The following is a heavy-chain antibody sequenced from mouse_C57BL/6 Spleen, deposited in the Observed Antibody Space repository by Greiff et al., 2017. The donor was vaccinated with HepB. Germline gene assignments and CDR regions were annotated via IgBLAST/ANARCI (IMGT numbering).Heavy chain of an antibody. D-gene: IGHD1-2*01. CDR1: GYSITSGYG. J-gene: IGHJ2*01. CDR2: ISYSGNT. Sequence: EVKLEESGPGLVKPSQSLSLTCTVTGYSITSGYGWNWIRQFPGNKLECMGYISYSGNTNYNPSLKSRISITRDTSKNQFFLQLNSVTTEDTATYYCARTARIKYWGQGTTLTVSS. CDR3: ARTARIKY. V-gene: IGHV3-2*02.